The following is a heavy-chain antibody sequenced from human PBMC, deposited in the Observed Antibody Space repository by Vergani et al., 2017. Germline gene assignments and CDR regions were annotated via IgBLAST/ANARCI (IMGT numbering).Heavy chain of an antibody. D-gene: IGHD1-7*01. J-gene: IGHJ4*02. CDR1: AFTFSSYG. Sequence: VQLVESGGGVVQPGRSLRLSCAASAFTFSSYGMHWVRQAPGKGLEWVSGISWNSGSIGYADSVKGRFTISRDNAKNSLYLQMNSLRAEDTALYYCAKDSGLTLNWNYGTFDYWGQGTLVTVSS. V-gene: IGHV3-9*01. CDR2: ISWNSGSI. CDR3: AKDSGLTLNWNYGTFDY.